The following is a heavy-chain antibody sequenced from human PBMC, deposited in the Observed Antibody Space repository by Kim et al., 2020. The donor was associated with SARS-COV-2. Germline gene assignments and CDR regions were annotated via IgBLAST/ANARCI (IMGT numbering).Heavy chain of an antibody. CDR3: ARGLRQWLVTYRFDY. D-gene: IGHD6-19*01. Sequence: SETLSLTCAVYGGSFSGYYWSWIRQPPGKGLEWIGEINHSGSTNYNPSLKSRVTISVDTSKNQFSLKLSSVTAADTAVYYCARGLRQWLVTYRFDYWGQGTLVTVSS. J-gene: IGHJ4*02. CDR1: GGSFSGYY. V-gene: IGHV4-34*01. CDR2: INHSGST.